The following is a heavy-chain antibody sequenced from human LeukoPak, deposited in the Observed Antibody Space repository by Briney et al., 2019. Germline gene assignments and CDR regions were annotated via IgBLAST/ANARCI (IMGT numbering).Heavy chain of an antibody. J-gene: IGHJ6*02. D-gene: IGHD3-22*01. V-gene: IGHV3-23*01. CDR2: ISGSGGST. CDR3: ARDSSYDSSGYYYFKIYYYYGMDV. Sequence: GGSLRLSCAASGFTFSSYAMSWVRQAPGKGLEWVSAISGSGGSTYYADSVKGRFTISRDNSKNTLYLQMNSLRAEDTAVYYCARDSSYDSSGYYYFKIYYYYGMDVWGQGTTVTVSS. CDR1: GFTFSSYA.